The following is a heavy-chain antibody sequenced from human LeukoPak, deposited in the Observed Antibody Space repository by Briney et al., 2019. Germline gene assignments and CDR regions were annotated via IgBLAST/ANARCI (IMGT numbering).Heavy chain of an antibody. D-gene: IGHD3-22*01. V-gene: IGHV1-2*06. CDR2: INPNSGGT. Sequence: ASVKVSCKASGYTFTGYYMHWVRQAPGQGLEWMGRINPNSGGTNYAQKFQGRVTMTRDTSISTAYMELRRLRSDDTAVYYCARAIPLPNYYDSSGYYGRWGQGTLVTVSS. J-gene: IGHJ4*02. CDR3: ARAIPLPNYYDSSGYYGR. CDR1: GYTFTGYY.